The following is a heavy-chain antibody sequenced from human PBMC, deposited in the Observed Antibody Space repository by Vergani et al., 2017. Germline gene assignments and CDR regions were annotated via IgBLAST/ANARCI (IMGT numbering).Heavy chain of an antibody. CDR1: GGSFSGYY. J-gene: IGHJ3*02. V-gene: IGHV4-34*01. CDR2: IYYSGST. D-gene: IGHD3-22*01. CDR3: ARDHDYYDSSGSDAFDI. Sequence: QVQLQQWGAGLLKPSETLSLTCAVYGGSFSGYYWSWIRQHPGKGLEWIGYIYYSGSTYYNPSLKSRVTISVDTSKNQFSLKLSSVTAADTAVYYCARDHDYYDSSGSDAFDIWGQGTMVTVSS.